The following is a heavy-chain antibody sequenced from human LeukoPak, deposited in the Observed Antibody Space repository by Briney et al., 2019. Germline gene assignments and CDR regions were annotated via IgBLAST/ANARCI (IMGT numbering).Heavy chain of an antibody. CDR3: ATWGYLEPTGTTGLAYDY. Sequence: ASVKVSCKASGGTFSSYAISWVRQAPGQGLEWMGRIIPILGIANYAQKFQGRVTMTEDTSTDTAYMELSSLRSEDTAVYYCATWGYLEPTGTTGLAYDYWGRGTLVTVSS. J-gene: IGHJ4*02. V-gene: IGHV1-69*04. D-gene: IGHD1-1*01. CDR1: GGTFSSYA. CDR2: IIPILGIA.